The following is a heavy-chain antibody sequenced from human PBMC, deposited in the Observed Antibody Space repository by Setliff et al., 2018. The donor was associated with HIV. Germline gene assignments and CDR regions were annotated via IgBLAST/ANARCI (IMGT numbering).Heavy chain of an antibody. V-gene: IGHV1-69*10. J-gene: IGHJ4*02. CDR3: ARGQFIPAAERDAYFDY. Sequence: ASVKVSCKASGGTFSSYSISWVRQAPGQGLEWMGGIIPILGIASYAQKFQGRVTITTDGFTTTAYMELSSLTSEDTAVYYCARGQFIPAAERDAYFDYWGQGTLVTVSS. CDR1: GGTFSSYS. D-gene: IGHD6-13*01. CDR2: IIPILGIA.